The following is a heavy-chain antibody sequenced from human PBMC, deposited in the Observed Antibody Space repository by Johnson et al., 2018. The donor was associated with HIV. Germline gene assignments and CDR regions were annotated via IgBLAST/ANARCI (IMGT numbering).Heavy chain of an antibody. CDR1: GFTVSSNY. CDR3: AREIIAARPVGAFDI. CDR2: IYSGGST. D-gene: IGHD6-6*01. Sequence: VQLVESGGGLVQPGGSLRLSCAASGFTVSSNYMSWVRQAPGKGLEWVSVIYSGGSTYYADSVKGRFTISRDNSKNTLYLQMNSLRAEDTAVYYCAREIIAARPVGAFDIWGQGTMVTVSS. J-gene: IGHJ3*02. V-gene: IGHV3-66*02.